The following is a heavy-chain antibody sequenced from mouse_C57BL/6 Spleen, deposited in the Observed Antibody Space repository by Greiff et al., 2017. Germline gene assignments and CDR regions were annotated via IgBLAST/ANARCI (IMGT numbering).Heavy chain of an antibody. CDR2: IHPSDSDT. Sequence: QVQLQQPGAELVKPGASVKVSCKASGYTFTSYWMHWVKQRPGQGLEWIGRIHPSDSDTNYNQKFKGKATLTVDKSSSTAHMQLSSLTSEDAAVYYGAIEVWDEGPGFAYWGQGTLVTVSA. CDR1: GYTFTSYW. V-gene: IGHV1-74*01. CDR3: AIEVWDEGPGFAY. J-gene: IGHJ3*01. D-gene: IGHD4-1*01.